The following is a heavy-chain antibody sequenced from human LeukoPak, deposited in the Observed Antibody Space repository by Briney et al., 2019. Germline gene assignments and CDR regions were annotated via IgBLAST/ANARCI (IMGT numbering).Heavy chain of an antibody. Sequence: PGGSLRLSCAASGFTFSSYSMNWVRQAPGKGLEWVSSISSSSSYIYYADSVKGRFTISRDNAKNSLYLQMNSLRAEDTAVYYCARGDDYSTKFDYWGQGTLVTVSS. CDR2: ISSSSSYI. CDR3: ARGDDYSTKFDY. J-gene: IGHJ4*02. D-gene: IGHD4-11*01. V-gene: IGHV3-21*01. CDR1: GFTFSSYS.